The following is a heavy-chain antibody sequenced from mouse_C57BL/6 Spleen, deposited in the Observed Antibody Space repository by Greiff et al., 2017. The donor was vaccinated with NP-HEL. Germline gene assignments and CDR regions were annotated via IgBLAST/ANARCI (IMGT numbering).Heavy chain of an antibody. Sequence: EVKLVESGGGLVKPGGSLKLSCAASGFTFSDYGMHWVRQAPEKGLEWVAYISSGSSTIYYADTVKGRFTISRDNAKNTLFLQMTSLRSEDTAMYYCARLTTVVATGWYFDVWGTGTTVTVSS. V-gene: IGHV5-17*01. CDR2: ISSGSSTI. CDR3: ARLTTVVATGWYFDV. J-gene: IGHJ1*03. CDR1: GFTFSDYG. D-gene: IGHD1-1*01.